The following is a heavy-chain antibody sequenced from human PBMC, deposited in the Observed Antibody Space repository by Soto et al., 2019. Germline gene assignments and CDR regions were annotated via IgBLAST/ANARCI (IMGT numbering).Heavy chain of an antibody. CDR2: ISYDGSNK. Sequence: LRLSCAASEFTFSHYSMHWVRQAPDLGLEWVAFISYDGSNKYYADSVKGRFTISRDNANNTLFLQMSSLRVEDTGVYYCARDRQRALVVVAATGGFDSWGQGTLVTVSS. V-gene: IGHV3-30-3*01. D-gene: IGHD2-15*01. CDR3: ARDRQRALVVVAATGGFDS. J-gene: IGHJ4*02. CDR1: EFTFSHYS.